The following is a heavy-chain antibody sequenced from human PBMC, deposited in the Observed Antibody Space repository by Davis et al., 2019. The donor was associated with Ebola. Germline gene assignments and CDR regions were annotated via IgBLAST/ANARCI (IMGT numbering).Heavy chain of an antibody. CDR3: AREAHYYDSSGSHGGFDY. J-gene: IGHJ4*02. Sequence: GGSLRLSCAASGFTFSSYWMSWVRQAPGKGLGWVANINPDGSGRSYVDSVKGRFTISRDNVENSLFLQMNSLRAEDTAVYYCAREAHYYDSSGSHGGFDYWGQGTLVTVSS. CDR2: INPDGSGR. D-gene: IGHD3-22*01. V-gene: IGHV3-7*01. CDR1: GFTFSSYW.